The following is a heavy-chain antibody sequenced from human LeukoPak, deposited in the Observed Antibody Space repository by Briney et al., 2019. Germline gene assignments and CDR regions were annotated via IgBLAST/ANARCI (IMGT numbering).Heavy chain of an antibody. V-gene: IGHV1-2*02. J-gene: IGHJ3*02. CDR3: AREVNSGYHDAFDI. CDR1: GYTFTGYY. D-gene: IGHD5-12*01. Sequence: AASVKVSCKASGYTFTGYYMHWVRQAPGQGLEWMGWINPNSGGTNYAQKFQGRVTMTRDTSISTAYMELSRLRSDDTAVYYCAREVNSGYHDAFDIWGQGTMVTVSS. CDR2: INPNSGGT.